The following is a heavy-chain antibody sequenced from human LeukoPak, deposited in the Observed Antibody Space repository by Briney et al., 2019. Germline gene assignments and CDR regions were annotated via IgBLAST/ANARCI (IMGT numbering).Heavy chain of an antibody. V-gene: IGHV4-31*03. CDR3: AREDR. J-gene: IGHJ4*02. CDR2: IYYSGST. Sequence: TLSLTCTVSGGSVSSSSSYWSWIRQHPGKGLEWIGYIYYSGSTYYNPSLKSRVTISVDTSKNQFSLKLSSVTAADTAVYYCAREDRWGQGTLVTVSS. CDR1: GGSVSSSSSY.